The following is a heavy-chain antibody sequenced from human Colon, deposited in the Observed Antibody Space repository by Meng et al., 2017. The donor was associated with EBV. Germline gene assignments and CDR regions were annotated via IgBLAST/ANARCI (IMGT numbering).Heavy chain of an antibody. CDR1: GWPFSGFS. J-gene: IGHJ4*02. CDR3: ARSRWLLLQL. Sequence: VQLQQRGAGLLQPSETLSLTCTVYGWPFSGFSWTWIRQSPGKGLEWIGEIDDSGNIIYNPSLKSRVTISGDTSKNQFSLNVSSVTAADTAVYYCARSRWLLLQLWGQGTLVTVSS. D-gene: IGHD3-22*01. CDR2: IDDSGNI. V-gene: IGHV4-34*01.